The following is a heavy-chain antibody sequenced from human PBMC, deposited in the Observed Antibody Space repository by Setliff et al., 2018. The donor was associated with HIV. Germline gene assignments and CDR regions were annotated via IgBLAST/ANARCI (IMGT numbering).Heavy chain of an antibody. J-gene: IGHJ4*02. CDR2: IYYSGHT. D-gene: IGHD3-22*01. CDR1: GGSITSSNSY. CDR3: ARLGRAIDRGGYSLRFDY. Sequence: PSETLSLTCTVSGGSITSSNSYWGWIRQSPGKGLEWIGSIYYSGHTSYNPSLQSRVTISVDTSKNQFSLRLRSVTAADTALYYCARLGRAIDRGGYSLRFDYWGQGTLVTVSS. V-gene: IGHV4-39*01.